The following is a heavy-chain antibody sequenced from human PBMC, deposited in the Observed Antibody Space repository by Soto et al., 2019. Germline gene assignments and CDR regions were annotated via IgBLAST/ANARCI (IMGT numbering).Heavy chain of an antibody. CDR3: ARYVFGGDAFDI. V-gene: IGHV1-3*01. J-gene: IGHJ3*02. CDR2: INAGNGNT. D-gene: IGHD3-10*02. Sequence: QVPLVQSGAEVKKPGASVKVSCKASVYHFTSYAMHWVRPAPGQRLEWMGWINAGNGNTKYSPKFQGRVTITRDTSASSAYIERSSLRSEDTAVYYCARYVFGGDAFDIRGRGTIVTVAA. CDR1: VYHFTSYA.